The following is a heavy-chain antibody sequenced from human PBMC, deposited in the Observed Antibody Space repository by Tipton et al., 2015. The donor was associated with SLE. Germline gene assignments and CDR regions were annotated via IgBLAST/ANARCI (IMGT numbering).Heavy chain of an antibody. D-gene: IGHD6-6*01. Sequence: QLVQSGPEVKKPGSSVKVSCKASGGTFSSYAISWVRQAPGQGLEWMGGIIPIFGTANYAQKFQGRVTITTDESTSTAYMELSSLRSEDTAVYYCARGVKQLVRTECFQHWAQGTLVTVSS. J-gene: IGHJ1*01. V-gene: IGHV1-69*05. CDR2: IIPIFGTA. CDR1: GGTFSSYA. CDR3: ARGVKQLVRTECFQH.